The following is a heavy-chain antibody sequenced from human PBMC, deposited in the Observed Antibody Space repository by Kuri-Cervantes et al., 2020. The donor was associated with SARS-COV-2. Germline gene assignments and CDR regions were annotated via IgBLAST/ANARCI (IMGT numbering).Heavy chain of an antibody. CDR2: IKQDGSEK. D-gene: IGHD3-3*01. J-gene: IGHJ4*02. V-gene: IGHV3-7*01. CDR3: ARDHGVLRFLEWLSINYFDF. Sequence: GESLKISCAASGFTFSSYWMSWVRQAPGKGLEWVANIKQDGSEKYYVDSVKGRFTISTDNAKNSLYLQMNSLRAGDTAVYYCARDHGVLRFLEWLSINYFDFGGQGTLVTVSS. CDR1: GFTFSSYW.